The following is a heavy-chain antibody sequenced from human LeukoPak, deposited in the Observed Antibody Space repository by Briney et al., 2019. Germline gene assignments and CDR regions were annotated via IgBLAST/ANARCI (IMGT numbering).Heavy chain of an antibody. Sequence: GGSLRLSCAASGFTFRSYGMTWVRQAPGKGLEWVSAISGSGDSTYYADSVKGRFTISRDNSKNTLYLQMNSLRAEDTAVYYCARDRGDRENWFDPWGQGTLVTVSS. J-gene: IGHJ5*02. V-gene: IGHV3-23*01. CDR2: ISGSGDST. CDR3: ARDRGDRENWFDP. CDR1: GFTFRSYG. D-gene: IGHD5-24*01.